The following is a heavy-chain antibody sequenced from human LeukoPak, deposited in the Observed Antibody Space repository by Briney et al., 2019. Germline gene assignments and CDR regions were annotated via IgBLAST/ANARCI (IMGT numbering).Heavy chain of an antibody. D-gene: IGHD4-23*01. CDR3: ARSGGKPEGGLFDY. J-gene: IGHJ4*02. V-gene: IGHV3-21*01. CDR2: ISSSSSYI. Sequence: GGSLRLSCAASGFTFSSYSMNWVRQAPGKGLEWVSSISSSSSYIYYADSVKGRFTISRDNAKNSLYLQMNSLRAEDTAVYYCARSGGKPEGGLFDYWGQGTLVTVSS. CDR1: GFTFSSYS.